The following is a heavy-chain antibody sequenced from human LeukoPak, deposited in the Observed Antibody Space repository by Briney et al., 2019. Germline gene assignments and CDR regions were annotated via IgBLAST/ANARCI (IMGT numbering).Heavy chain of an antibody. V-gene: IGHV3-7*04. D-gene: IGHD5-18*01. CDR3: ARDRGFSYGIDF. Sequence: GGSLRLPCAASGFTFSDYWMSWVRQAPGKGLEWVANIQQDGSEKYYVDSVKGRFTISRDNAKKSLFLQVSSLRGEDTAVYYCARDRGFSYGIDFWGQGTLVTVSS. J-gene: IGHJ4*02. CDR1: GFTFSDYW. CDR2: IQQDGSEK.